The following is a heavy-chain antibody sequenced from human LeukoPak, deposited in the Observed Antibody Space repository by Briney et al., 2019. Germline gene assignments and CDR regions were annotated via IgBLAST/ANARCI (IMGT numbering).Heavy chain of an antibody. CDR1: GGSFSGYY. Sequence: SETLSLTCAVYGGSFSGYYWSWIRQPPGKGLEWIGEINHSGSTNYNPSLKSRVTISIDASRNQFSMKLSSVTAADTAVYYCARITGATSFDAFDIWGQGTMVTVSS. CDR3: ARITGATSFDAFDI. J-gene: IGHJ3*02. CDR2: INHSGST. D-gene: IGHD1-26*01. V-gene: IGHV4-34*01.